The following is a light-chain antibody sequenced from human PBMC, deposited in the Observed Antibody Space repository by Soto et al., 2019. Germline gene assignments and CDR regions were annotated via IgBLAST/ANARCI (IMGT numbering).Light chain of an antibody. CDR2: AAS. J-gene: IGKJ1*01. CDR3: QQSYSNPPA. V-gene: IGKV1-39*01. CDR1: QSIRSF. Sequence: DIQMTQSPSSLSASVGDRVTITCRASQSIRSFLNWYQQKPGKAPKVLISAASTLQSGVPSRFSGSGSGTEFTLTISSLQPEDFATYYCQQSYSNPPAFGQGTKVEIK.